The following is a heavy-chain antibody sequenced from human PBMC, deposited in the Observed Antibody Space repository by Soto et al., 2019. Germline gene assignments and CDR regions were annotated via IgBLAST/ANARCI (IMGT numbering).Heavy chain of an antibody. D-gene: IGHD2-15*01. Sequence: GASVKVSCKASGYTFSSYYMNWVRQAPGQGLEWLGIINPSGGSKYYADSVKGRFTISRDNSKNTLYLQMNSLRAEDTAVYYCASQYGGYGWFDTWGQGTPVTVSS. CDR3: ASQYGGYGWFDT. V-gene: IGHV1-46*04. J-gene: IGHJ5*02. CDR1: GYTFSSYY. CDR2: INPSGGSK.